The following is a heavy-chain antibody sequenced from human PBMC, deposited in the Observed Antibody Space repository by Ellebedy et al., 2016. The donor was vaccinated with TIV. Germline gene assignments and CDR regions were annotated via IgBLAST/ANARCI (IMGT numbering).Heavy chain of an antibody. V-gene: IGHV4-34*01. CDR2: INHSGST. D-gene: IGHD6-13*01. Sequence: SQTLSLTCAVYGGSFSGYYWSWIRQPPGKGLEWIGEINHSGSTNYNPSLKSRVTISVDTSKNQFSLKLSSVTAADTAVYYCARNRIAAVIDSWGQGTLVTVSS. CDR1: GGSFSGYY. CDR3: ARNRIAAVIDS. J-gene: IGHJ5*01.